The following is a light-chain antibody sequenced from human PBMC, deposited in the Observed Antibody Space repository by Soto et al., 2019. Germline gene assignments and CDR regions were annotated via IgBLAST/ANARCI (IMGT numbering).Light chain of an antibody. CDR1: QSISSW. CDR3: QQSYSSSWT. Sequence: DIQMTQSPSTLSASVGDGVTITCRASQSISSWLAWYQQKPGKAPKLLIYKASSLESGVPSRFSGSGSGTEFTLTISSLQPDDFATYYCQQSYSSSWTFGQGTKVAIK. V-gene: IGKV1-5*03. J-gene: IGKJ1*01. CDR2: KAS.